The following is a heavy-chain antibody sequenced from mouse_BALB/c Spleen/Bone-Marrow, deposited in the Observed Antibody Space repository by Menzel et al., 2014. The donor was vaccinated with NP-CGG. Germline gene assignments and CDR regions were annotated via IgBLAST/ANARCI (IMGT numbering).Heavy chain of an antibody. CDR1: GISITTGNYR. J-gene: IGHJ2*01. CDR3: ARYLGAYFDY. V-gene: IGHV3-5*02. Sequence: VQLKESGPGLVKPSQTVSLTCTVTGISITTGNYRWSWIRQFPGNILEWIGYIYYSGTITYNPSLTSRTTITRDTSKNQFFLEMNSLTAEDTATYYCARYLGAYFDYWGQGTTLTVSS. D-gene: IGHD1-1*01. CDR2: IYYSGTI.